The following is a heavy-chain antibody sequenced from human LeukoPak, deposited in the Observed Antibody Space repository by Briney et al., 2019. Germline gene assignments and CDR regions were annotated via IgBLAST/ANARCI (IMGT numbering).Heavy chain of an antibody. Sequence: PGGSLRLSCAASGFTFSSYWMSWVRQAPGKGLEWVANIKQDGSGKYYVDSVKGRFTISRDNAKNSLYLQMNSLRAEDTAVYYCARDRGDGYNYRSPFDSWGQGTLVTVSS. D-gene: IGHD5-24*01. CDR2: IKQDGSGK. CDR1: GFTFSSYW. J-gene: IGHJ4*02. CDR3: ARDRGDGYNYRSPFDS. V-gene: IGHV3-7*01.